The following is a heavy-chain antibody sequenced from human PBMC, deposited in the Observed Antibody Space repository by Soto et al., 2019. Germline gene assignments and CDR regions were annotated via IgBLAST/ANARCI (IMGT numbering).Heavy chain of an antibody. CDR1: GLSVTANY. CDR3: ARRDDSETFDI. CDR2: IYRGGGT. J-gene: IGHJ3*02. D-gene: IGHD5-18*01. V-gene: IGHV3-53*01. Sequence: EVQLVESGGGLIQPGGSLRLICAASGLSVTANYVTWVRQAPGKGLEWLSIIYRGGGTYYADSLKGRAIISRDGSRNMVFLQMNSLTAEDAGVYYCARRDDSETFDIWGRGTVVNVSS.